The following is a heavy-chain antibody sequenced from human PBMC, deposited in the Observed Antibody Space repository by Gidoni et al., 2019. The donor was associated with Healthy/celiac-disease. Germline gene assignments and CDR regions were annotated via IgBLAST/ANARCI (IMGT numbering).Heavy chain of an antibody. D-gene: IGHD5-12*01. Sequence: EVQLFESGGGLVQPGGSLRLSCAASGFTFSSYAMSWVRQAPGKGLEWVSASSGSGGSTYYADSVKGRFTISRDKSKNTLYLQMNSLRAEDTAVYYCAKEGGGATTFDYWGQGTLVTVSS. CDR1: GFTFSSYA. CDR2: SSGSGGST. CDR3: AKEGGGATTFDY. V-gene: IGHV3-23*01. J-gene: IGHJ4*02.